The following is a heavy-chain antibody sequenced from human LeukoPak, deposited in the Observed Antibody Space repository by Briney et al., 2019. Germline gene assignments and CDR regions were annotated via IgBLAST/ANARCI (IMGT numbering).Heavy chain of an antibody. CDR3: ARDIVTFDY. CDR1: GFTFSSYS. V-gene: IGHV3-21*01. J-gene: IGHJ4*02. D-gene: IGHD3-16*02. Sequence: GGSLRLSCAASGFTFSSYSMNWVRQAPGKGLEWVSSISSSSSYMYYADSVKGRFTISRDNAKNSLYLQMNSLRAEDTAVYYCARDIVTFDYWGQGTLVTVSS. CDR2: ISSSSSYM.